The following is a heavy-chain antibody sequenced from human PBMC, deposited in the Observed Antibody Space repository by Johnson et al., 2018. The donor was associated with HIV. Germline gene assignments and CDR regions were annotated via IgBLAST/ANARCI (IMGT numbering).Heavy chain of an antibody. CDR1: GFTFSSYG. CDR3: ARSYSRWDDVFDI. J-gene: IGHJ3*02. D-gene: IGHD1-26*01. CDR2: IRYDGSNK. V-gene: IGHV3-30*02. Sequence: VQLVESGGGVVQPGGSLRLSCAASGFTFSSYGMHWVRQAPGKGLEGVAFIRYDGSNKYYADSVKGRFNISRDNAKNSLYLKVNSLRAEDTAVYYCARSYSRWDDVFDIWGQGTMVTVSS.